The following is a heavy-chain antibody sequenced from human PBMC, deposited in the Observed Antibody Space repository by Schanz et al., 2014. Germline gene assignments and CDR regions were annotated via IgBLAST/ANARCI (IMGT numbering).Heavy chain of an antibody. CDR2: LTGSGGGT. V-gene: IGHV3-23*01. CDR1: GFTFSTYA. Sequence: EVKLLESGGHLVQPGGSLRLSCVASGFTFSTYAMSWVRQAPGKGPEWVSSLTGSGGGTYYADSVRGRFAISRDNSKNTVYLQMNSLRGEDTGMYYCARGDPVAGLDYWGRGTLVTVSS. J-gene: IGHJ4*02. CDR3: ARGDPVAGLDY.